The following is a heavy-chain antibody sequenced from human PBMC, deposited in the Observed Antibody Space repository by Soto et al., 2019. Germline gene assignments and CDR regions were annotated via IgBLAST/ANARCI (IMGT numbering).Heavy chain of an antibody. Sequence: QVQLVQSGAEVKKPGSSVKDSCKASGGTFSSYAISWVRQAPGQGLEWMGGIIPIFGTADYAQKFQGRVTITADDFTSTAYMELSSLRSEDTAVYYCARHLGGNHYYYGMDVWGQGTTVTVSS. CDR1: GGTFSSYA. CDR3: ARHLGGNHYYYGMDV. D-gene: IGHD3-16*01. J-gene: IGHJ6*02. CDR2: IIPIFGTA. V-gene: IGHV1-69*12.